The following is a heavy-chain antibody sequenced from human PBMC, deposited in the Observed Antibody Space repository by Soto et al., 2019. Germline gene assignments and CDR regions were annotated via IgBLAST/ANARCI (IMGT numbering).Heavy chain of an antibody. D-gene: IGHD4-4*01. V-gene: IGHV3-48*01. Sequence: PGGSLRLSCAASGFTFSSYSMNWVRQAPGKGLEWVSYISSSSSTIYYADSVKGRFTISRDNAKNSLYLQMNSLRAEDTAVYYCARDDSNYRLSHDYWGQGTLVTVSS. CDR3: ARDDSNYRLSHDY. J-gene: IGHJ4*02. CDR2: ISSSSSTI. CDR1: GFTFSSYS.